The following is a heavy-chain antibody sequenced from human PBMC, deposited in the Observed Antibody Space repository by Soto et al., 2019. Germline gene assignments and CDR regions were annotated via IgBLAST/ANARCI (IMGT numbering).Heavy chain of an antibody. CDR3: ARDLTADWLCDY. CDR1: GFTFSSYW. Sequence: PGGSLRLSCVASGFTFSSYWMSWVRQAPGKGLEWVANIKQDGSEKYYVDSVKGRFTISRDNAKNSLYLQMNSLRAEDTAVYYCARDLTADWLCDYWGQGTLVTVSS. J-gene: IGHJ4*02. D-gene: IGHD3-9*01. V-gene: IGHV3-7*03. CDR2: IKQDGSEK.